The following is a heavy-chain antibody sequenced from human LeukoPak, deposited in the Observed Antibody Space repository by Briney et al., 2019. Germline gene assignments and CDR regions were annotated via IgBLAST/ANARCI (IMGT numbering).Heavy chain of an antibody. CDR2: IYNGGNT. CDR1: GVSINTYY. J-gene: IGHJ4*02. CDR3: AAGPWELDF. D-gene: IGHD1-26*01. V-gene: IGHV4-4*09. Sequence: SETLSLTCTVSGVSINTYYASWIRQAPGKGLEFIGFIYNGGNTNYNPSLKSRATISVGTSNNQFSLRLTSVTAADTAMYYCAAGPWELDFWGQGTLVTVSS.